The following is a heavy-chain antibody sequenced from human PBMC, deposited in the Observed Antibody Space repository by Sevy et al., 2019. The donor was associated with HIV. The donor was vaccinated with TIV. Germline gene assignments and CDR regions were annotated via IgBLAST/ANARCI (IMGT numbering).Heavy chain of an antibody. D-gene: IGHD3-22*01. J-gene: IGHJ6*02. Sequence: GGSLRLSCAASGFTFSTYAMHWVRQAPGKGLEWVAVISYDGSIKYSADSVKGRFTISRDNSKNTLYLLMNSLRPEDTAVYYCAGERTYYYDSSGSDYGYYGMDVWGQGATVTVSS. V-gene: IGHV3-30*04. CDR3: AGERTYYYDSSGSDYGYYGMDV. CDR1: GFTFSTYA. CDR2: ISYDGSIK.